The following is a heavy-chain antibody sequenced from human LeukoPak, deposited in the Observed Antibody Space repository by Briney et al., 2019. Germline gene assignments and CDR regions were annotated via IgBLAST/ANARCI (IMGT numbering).Heavy chain of an antibody. D-gene: IGHD5-18*01. J-gene: IGHJ3*02. V-gene: IGHV4-30-2*01. CDR1: GGSISSGGYS. CDR3: ARDNPIQLDAFDI. CDR2: IYHSGST. Sequence: PSETLSLTCAVSGGSISSGGYSWSWIRQPPGKGLEWIGYIYHSGSTYYNPSLKSRVTISVDRSKNQFSLKLSSVTAADTAVYYCARDNPIQLDAFDIWGQGTMVTVSS.